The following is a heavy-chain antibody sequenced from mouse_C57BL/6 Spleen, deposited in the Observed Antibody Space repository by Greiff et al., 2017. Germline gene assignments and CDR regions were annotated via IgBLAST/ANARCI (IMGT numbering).Heavy chain of an antibody. D-gene: IGHD2-4*01. J-gene: IGHJ4*01. CDR2: IYPGSGNT. Sequence: QVQLQQSGPELVKPGASVKISCKASGYSFTSYYIHWVKQRPGQGLEWIGWIYPGSGNTKYNEKFKGKATLTADTSSSTAYMKLSGLTSEDSAVYYCARGASLYDYDEDYYAMDYWGQGTSVTVSS. CDR1: GYSFTSYY. V-gene: IGHV1-66*01. CDR3: ARGASLYDYDEDYYAMDY.